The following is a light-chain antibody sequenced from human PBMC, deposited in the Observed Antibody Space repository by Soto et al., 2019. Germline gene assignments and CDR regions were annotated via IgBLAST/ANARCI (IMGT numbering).Light chain of an antibody. V-gene: IGKV3-20*01. CDR2: GAS. J-gene: IGKJ1*01. Sequence: EIVLTQSPGTLSLSPGERATLSCRASQSVSSSYLAWYQHKPGQATRLLIYGASSRATGIPDRFSGSGSGTDFTLTISRLEPDDFAVYYCQQYGSSSWTFGQGTKVDVK. CDR1: QSVSSSY. CDR3: QQYGSSSWT.